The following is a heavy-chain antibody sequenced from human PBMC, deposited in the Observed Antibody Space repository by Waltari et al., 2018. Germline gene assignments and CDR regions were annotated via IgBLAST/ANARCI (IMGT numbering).Heavy chain of an antibody. Sequence: EVQLVESGGGLIQPGGSLRLSCAASGFTVSGNYMSWVRQAPGQGLEWVSVIYVCGITYYACSVQGRFTISSNNAKNTHYPNMRRLIPEDTAVYYCARDQDARESRKGDYYYGMDVCGQGTTVTVSS. CDR2: IYVCGIT. CDR3: ARDQDARESRKGDYYYGMDV. J-gene: IGHJ6*02. V-gene: IGHV3-53*01. CDR1: GFTVSGNY. D-gene: IGHD1-26*01.